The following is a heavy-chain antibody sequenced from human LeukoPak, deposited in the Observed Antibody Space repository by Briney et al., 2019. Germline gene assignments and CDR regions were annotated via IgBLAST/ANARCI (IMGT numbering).Heavy chain of an antibody. V-gene: IGHV3-53*01. D-gene: IGHD4-11*01. CDR2: IYSGGST. J-gene: IGHJ5*02. Sequence: PGGSLRLSCAASGFTFSSNYMSWVRQAPGKGLEWVSVIYSGGSTSYADSVKGRFTISRDNSKNTLYLQMNSLRAEDTAVYYCASRATVTTDRFWFDPWGQGTLVTVSS. CDR3: ASRATVTTDRFWFDP. CDR1: GFTFSSNY.